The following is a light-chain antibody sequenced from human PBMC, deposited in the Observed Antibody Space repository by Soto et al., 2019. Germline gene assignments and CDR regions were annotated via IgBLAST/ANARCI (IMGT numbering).Light chain of an antibody. CDR2: EVS. CDR1: SSDVGGYNY. Sequence: ALTQPPSASGSPGQSVTISCIGTSSDVGGYNYVSWYQQHPGKAPKLLIYEVSKRPSGVPDRFSGSKSGNTAALPVSGLQDEDEADYYCSSYAASNNLGVFGGGTKLTVL. V-gene: IGLV2-8*01. CDR3: SSYAASNNLGV. J-gene: IGLJ2*01.